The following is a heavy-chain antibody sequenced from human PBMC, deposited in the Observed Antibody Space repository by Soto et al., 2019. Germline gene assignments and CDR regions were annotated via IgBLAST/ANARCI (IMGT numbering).Heavy chain of an antibody. J-gene: IGHJ6*02. CDR3: VRRRRTNGVWGGMDV. D-gene: IGHD2-8*01. CDR2: IFSSGDT. Sequence: QLQLQESGPGQVKPSETLSLTCTVSGGSISSGGYYWGWVRQTPGRGLDWIGSIFSSGDTFYNPSVKSRVTISADTSMNQFSLHLSSVTAADPAVYYCVRRRRTNGVWGGMDVWGQGTTVTVSS. CDR1: GGSISSGGYY. V-gene: IGHV4-39*01.